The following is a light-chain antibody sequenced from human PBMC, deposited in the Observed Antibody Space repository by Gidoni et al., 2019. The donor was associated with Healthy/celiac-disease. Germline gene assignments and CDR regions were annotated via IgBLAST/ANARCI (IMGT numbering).Light chain of an antibody. V-gene: IGKV3-11*01. CDR1: QSVSSY. CDR3: QQRSNWLT. CDR2: DAS. J-gene: IGKJ4*01. Sequence: EIVLTQSQATLSLSQGERPTLSGRPSQSVSSYLPWSQQKPGQAPRLLIYDASNRATGIPARFSGSGYGTDFTLTISSLEPEDFAVYYCQQRSNWLTFGGGTKVEIK.